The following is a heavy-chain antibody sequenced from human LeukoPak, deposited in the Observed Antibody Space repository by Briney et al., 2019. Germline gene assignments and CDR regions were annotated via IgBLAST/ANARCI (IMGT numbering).Heavy chain of an antibody. V-gene: IGHV3-15*01. J-gene: IGHJ4*02. CDR1: GFTFSNAW. D-gene: IGHD3-10*01. CDR2: IKSKTDGGTT. Sequence: ESGGGLVKPGGSLRLSCAASGFTFSNAWMGWVRQAPGKGLEWVGRIKSKTDGGTTDYAAPVKGRFTISRDDSKNTLYLQMNSLKTEDTAVYYCTTDLWFGELSPFFYWGQGTLVTVSS. CDR3: TTDLWFGELSPFFY.